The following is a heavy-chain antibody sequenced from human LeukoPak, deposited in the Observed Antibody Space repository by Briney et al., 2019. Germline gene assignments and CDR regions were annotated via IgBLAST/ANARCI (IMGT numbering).Heavy chain of an antibody. CDR3: AKGSGRYGSGSFSDS. V-gene: IGHV3-23*01. D-gene: IGHD3-10*01. CDR2: ISATGVST. Sequence: GGSLRLSRAASGFTFSSYAMGWVRQAPGKGLEWVSSISATGVSTYFAASVRGRFTISRDNSKNTQYLQMNSLRAEDTAVYYCAKGSGRYGSGSFSDSWGQGTLVTVSS. J-gene: IGHJ5*01. CDR1: GFTFSSYA.